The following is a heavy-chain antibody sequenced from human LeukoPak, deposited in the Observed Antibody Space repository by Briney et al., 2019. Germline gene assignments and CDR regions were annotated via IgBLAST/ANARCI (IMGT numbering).Heavy chain of an antibody. J-gene: IGHJ4*02. D-gene: IGHD5-24*01. V-gene: IGHV3-9*01. CDR2: IGWNSGSI. CDR1: GFTFDDYA. Sequence: GGSLRLSCAASGFTFDDYAMHWVRQAPGKDLEWVSTIGWNSGSIGYADSVKGRFTISRDNAKNSLYLQMNSLRAEDTAFYYCAKDGRWLQLEYYFDYWGQGTLVTVSS. CDR3: AKDGRWLQLEYYFDY.